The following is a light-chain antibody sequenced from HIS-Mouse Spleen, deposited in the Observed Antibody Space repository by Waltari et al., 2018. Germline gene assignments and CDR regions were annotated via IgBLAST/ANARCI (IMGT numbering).Light chain of an antibody. CDR1: QSISSC. CDR3: KQSYSTPGT. Sequence: DIQMTQSPSSLSASVGDRVSITCRASQSISSCLNWYQQKPGQAPKLLIYVASSLQSGVPSRFSGSGSGTDFTLTISSLQPEDFATYYCKQSYSTPGTFGQGTKVEIK. CDR2: VAS. J-gene: IGKJ1*01. V-gene: IGKV1-39*01.